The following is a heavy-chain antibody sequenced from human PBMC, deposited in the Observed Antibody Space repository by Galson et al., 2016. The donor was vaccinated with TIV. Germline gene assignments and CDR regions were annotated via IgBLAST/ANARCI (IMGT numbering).Heavy chain of an antibody. CDR3: AKLCLDAFEV. V-gene: IGHV3-30*02. D-gene: IGHD5/OR15-5a*01. Sequence: SLRLSCAASGFTFTTYGMHWVRPTAYKGLEWVAFMHYDGSDKKYADSVKGRFALSRDSSKSTLYLQMNSLRSDDTALYYCAKLCLDAFEVWGQGTMVTVSS. CDR2: MHYDGSDK. J-gene: IGHJ3*01. CDR1: GFTFTTYG.